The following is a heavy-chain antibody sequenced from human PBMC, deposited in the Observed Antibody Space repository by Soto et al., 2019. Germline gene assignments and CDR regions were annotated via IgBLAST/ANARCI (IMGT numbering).Heavy chain of an antibody. V-gene: IGHV4-30-2*01. J-gene: IGHJ4*02. D-gene: IGHD3-10*01. Sequence: SETLSLTCTVSGGSISSYSWSWIRQPPGKGLEWIGYIYHSGSTYYNPSLKSRVTISVDRSKNQFSLKLSSVTAADTAVYYCARENNVLPGGYFDYWGQGTLVTVSS. CDR2: IYHSGST. CDR3: ARENNVLPGGYFDY. CDR1: GGSISSYS.